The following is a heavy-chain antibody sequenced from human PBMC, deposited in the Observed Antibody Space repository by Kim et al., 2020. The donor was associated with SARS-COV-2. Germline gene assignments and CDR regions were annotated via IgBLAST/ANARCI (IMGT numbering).Heavy chain of an antibody. D-gene: IGHD3-22*01. CDR2: INPSGGST. V-gene: IGHV1-46*01. Sequence: ASVKVSCKASGYTFTSYYMHWVRQAPGQGLEWMGIINPSGGSTSYAQKFQGRVTMTRDTSTSTVYMELSSLRSEDTAVYYCARDRPMIVVVTSRGLDYWGQGTLVTVSS. CDR1: GYTFTSYY. J-gene: IGHJ4*02. CDR3: ARDRPMIVVVTSRGLDY.